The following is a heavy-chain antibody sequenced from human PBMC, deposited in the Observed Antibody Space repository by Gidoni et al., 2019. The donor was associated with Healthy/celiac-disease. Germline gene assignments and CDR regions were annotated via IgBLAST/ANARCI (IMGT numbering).Heavy chain of an antibody. CDR2: IRCKAYGGTT. CDR1: GFTFGDYA. CDR3: TRWDDYGDYVSGFDY. Sequence: EVQLVESGGGLVKPGRSLRLSCTASGFTFGDYAMSWFRQDPGKGLEWVGFIRCKAYGGTTEYAASVKDSFTTSRDDSKSNAYLKMTSLKTEDTAVYYCTRWDDYGDYVSGFDYWAREPWSPSPQ. V-gene: IGHV3-49*05. D-gene: IGHD4-17*01. J-gene: IGHJ4*02.